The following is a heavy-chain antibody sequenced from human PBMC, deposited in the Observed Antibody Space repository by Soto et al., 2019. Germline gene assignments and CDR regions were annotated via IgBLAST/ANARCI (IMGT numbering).Heavy chain of an antibody. V-gene: IGHV1-18*01. Sequence: GASVKVSCKASGYTFTSYGISWVRQAPGQGLEWMGWISAYNGNTNYAQKLQGRVTMTTGTSTSTAYMELRSLRSDDTAVYYCARDAVVVVAATQAFDIWGQGTMVTVS. J-gene: IGHJ3*02. CDR3: ARDAVVVVAATQAFDI. CDR1: GYTFTSYG. D-gene: IGHD2-15*01. CDR2: ISAYNGNT.